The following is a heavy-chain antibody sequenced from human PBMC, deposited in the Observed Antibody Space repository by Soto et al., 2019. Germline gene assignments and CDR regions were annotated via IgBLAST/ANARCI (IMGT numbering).Heavy chain of an antibody. Sequence: ASVKVSCKASGYTFTSYGISWVRQAPGQGLEWMGWISAYNGNTNYAQKLQGRVTMTTDTSTSTAYMELRSLRSDDTAVYCCARDLSVSDYDFWSGYLHWGQGTLVTVSS. CDR3: ARDLSVSDYDFWSGYLH. V-gene: IGHV1-18*01. J-gene: IGHJ4*02. CDR1: GYTFTSYG. D-gene: IGHD3-3*01. CDR2: ISAYNGNT.